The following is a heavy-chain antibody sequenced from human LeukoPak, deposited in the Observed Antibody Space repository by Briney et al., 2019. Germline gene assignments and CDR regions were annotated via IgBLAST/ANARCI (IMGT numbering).Heavy chain of an antibody. V-gene: IGHV4-39*02. J-gene: IGHJ6*04. D-gene: IGHD3-3*01. Sequence: PSETLSLTCTVSGGSISSSSYYWDWIRQPPGKGLEWIGSISYSGSTYYNPSLKSRVTISVDTSKNHFSLKLSSVTAADTAVYYCARGAPWRPLDVWGKGTTVTISS. CDR3: ARGAPWRPLDV. CDR1: GGSISSSSYY. CDR2: ISYSGST.